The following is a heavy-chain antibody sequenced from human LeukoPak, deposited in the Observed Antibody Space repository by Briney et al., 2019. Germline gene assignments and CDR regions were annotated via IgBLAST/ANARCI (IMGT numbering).Heavy chain of an antibody. CDR1: GFTFSSYA. V-gene: IGHV3-23*01. CDR2: ISGNGDIT. D-gene: IGHD3-22*01. J-gene: IGHJ4*02. Sequence: GGSLRLSCAASGFTFSSYAMTWVRQAPGKGLEWVSDISGNGDITYYADSVKGRFTISRDNSKNTLYLQMNGLRAEDTAVYYCAKTKEWGVYDSSLGIDYWGQGTLVTVSS. CDR3: AKTKEWGVYDSSLGIDY.